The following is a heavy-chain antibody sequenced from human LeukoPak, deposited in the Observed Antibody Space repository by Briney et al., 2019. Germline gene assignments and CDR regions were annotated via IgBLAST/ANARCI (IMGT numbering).Heavy chain of an antibody. Sequence: SGTLSLTCAVSGGSISSSNWWSWVRQPPGKGLEWIGEIYHSGSTNYSPSLKSRVTISVDKSKNQFSLKLSSVTAADTAVYYCARERGNTAADGPWFDPWGQGTLVTVSS. J-gene: IGHJ5*02. CDR2: IYHSGST. D-gene: IGHD6-13*01. V-gene: IGHV4-4*02. CDR3: ARERGNTAADGPWFDP. CDR1: GGSISSSNW.